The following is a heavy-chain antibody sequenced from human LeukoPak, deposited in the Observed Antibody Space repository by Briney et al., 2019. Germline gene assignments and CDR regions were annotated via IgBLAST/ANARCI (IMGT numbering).Heavy chain of an antibody. V-gene: IGHV3-66*01. J-gene: IGHJ6*02. Sequence: GVSLRLSCAASGFTVSSDYMIWVPQARGGGVEGVSTIYRCDSTYYSDSVKGRFTISRDNSKNTLYLQLNSLRAEDTAVYCCARDPGLPNGMAVWGQGTTVTVSS. CDR3: ARDPGLPNGMAV. CDR2: IYRCDST. CDR1: GFTVSSDY.